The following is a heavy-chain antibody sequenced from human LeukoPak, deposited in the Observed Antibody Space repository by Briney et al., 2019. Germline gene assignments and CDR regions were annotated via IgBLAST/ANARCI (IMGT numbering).Heavy chain of an antibody. J-gene: IGHJ6*03. Sequence: GGSLRLSCTVSGFTVSSNSMSWVRQAPGKGLEWVSFISSSSSYIYYADSVKGRFTISRDNAKNSLYLQMNSLRAEDTAVYYCARDLWHIARYGHYMDVWGKGTTVTISS. V-gene: IGHV3-21*01. CDR2: ISSSSSYI. D-gene: IGHD2-21*01. CDR3: ARDLWHIARYGHYMDV. CDR1: GFTVSSNS.